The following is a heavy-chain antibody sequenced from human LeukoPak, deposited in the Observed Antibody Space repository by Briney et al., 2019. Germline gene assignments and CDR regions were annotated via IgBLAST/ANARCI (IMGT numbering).Heavy chain of an antibody. D-gene: IGHD3-22*01. CDR3: AREYYDSSGSHAFDI. J-gene: IGHJ3*02. CDR1: GYTFTGYY. V-gene: IGHV1-2*02. CDR2: INPNSGGT. Sequence: ASVKVSCKASGYTFTGYYMHWVRQAPGQGLEWMGWINPNSGGTNYAQKFQGRVTMTRDTSISTAYMELSRLRSGDTAVYYCAREYYDSSGSHAFDIWGQGTMVTVSS.